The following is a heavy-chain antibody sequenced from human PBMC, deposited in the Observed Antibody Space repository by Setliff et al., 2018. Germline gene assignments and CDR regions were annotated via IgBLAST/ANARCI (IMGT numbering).Heavy chain of an antibody. CDR1: GASFSDYY. Sequence: PSETLSLTCAVSGASFSDYYWTWIRQSPGKGLEWIGEINHSGSTNYNPSLKSRVTISLDTSKNQFSLRLSSVTAADTAVYYCARDQYTSGWYGPPESYFDCWGLGILVTVS. V-gene: IGHV4-34*01. CDR3: ARDQYTSGWYGPPESYFDC. CDR2: INHSGST. D-gene: IGHD6-19*01. J-gene: IGHJ4*01.